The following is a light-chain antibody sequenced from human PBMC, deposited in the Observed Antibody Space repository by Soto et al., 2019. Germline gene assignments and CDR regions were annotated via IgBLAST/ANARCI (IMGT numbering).Light chain of an antibody. V-gene: IGLV7-46*01. J-gene: IGLJ7*01. Sequence: QAVVTQEPSLTVSPGGTVTLTCGSSTGAVTSVHYPYWFQQKPGQAPRTLIFDTSNRHSWTPARFSGSLLGGKAALTLSGAQPEDEAESYCLLSYSASYAMFGGGTQLTVL. CDR2: DTS. CDR3: LLSYSASYAM. CDR1: TGAVTSVHY.